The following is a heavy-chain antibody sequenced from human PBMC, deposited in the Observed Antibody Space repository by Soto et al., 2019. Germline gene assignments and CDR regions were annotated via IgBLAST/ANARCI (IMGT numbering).Heavy chain of an antibody. D-gene: IGHD4-17*01. CDR1: GFTVSSNY. V-gene: IGHV3-66*01. CDR2: IYSGGST. Sequence: PGGSLRLSCAASGFTVSSNYMSWVRQAPGKGLEWVSVIYSGGSTYYADSVKGRFTISRDNSKNTLYLQMNSLRAEDTAVYYCARRDYGDYVGVLDIWGKGTLVTVSS. CDR3: ARRDYGDYVGVLDI. J-gene: IGHJ3*02.